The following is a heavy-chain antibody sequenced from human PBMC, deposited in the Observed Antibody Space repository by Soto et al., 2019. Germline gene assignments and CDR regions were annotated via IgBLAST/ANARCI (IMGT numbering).Heavy chain of an antibody. J-gene: IGHJ4*02. D-gene: IGHD3-10*01. Sequence: QVQLVQSGAEVMKPGASVTASCKASGYTFTSYAMHWVRQAPGQRLERMGWINAGNGNTKYSQKFQGRVNITRDTSANTTYMVLSSLRSEDTAVYCCASDFVLVRGVIGDPAKSPWGQGTLVTVSS. CDR3: ASDFVLVRGVIGDPAKSP. CDR2: INAGNGNT. V-gene: IGHV1-3*01. CDR1: GYTFTSYA.